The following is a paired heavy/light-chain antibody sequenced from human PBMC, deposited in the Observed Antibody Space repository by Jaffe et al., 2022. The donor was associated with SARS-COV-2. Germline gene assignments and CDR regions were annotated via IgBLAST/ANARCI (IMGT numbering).Light chain of an antibody. Sequence: EIVLTQSPGTLSLSPGERATLSCRASQSVSSSYLAWYQRKPGQAPRLLIYGASTRATGIPDRFGGSGSGTDFTLTISRLEPEDFAVYYCQQYGSSPPTFGQGTKLEIK. J-gene: IGKJ2*01. CDR1: QSVSSSY. V-gene: IGKV3-20*01. CDR2: GAS. CDR3: QQYGSSPPT.
Heavy chain of an antibody. D-gene: IGHD2-2*01. V-gene: IGHV3-23*04. CDR1: GFTFSKYA. Sequence: EVQVVESGGGLVQPGGSLRLSCAASGFTFSKYAMSWVRQAPGKGLEWVSTISGNGGNTYYADSVKGRFTISRDNSNNALYLQMNSLRVEDTALYYCAKRGEGCSGTSCLYWYIDLWGRGTLVTVSS. J-gene: IGHJ2*01. CDR2: ISGNGGNT. CDR3: AKRGEGCSGTSCLYWYIDL.